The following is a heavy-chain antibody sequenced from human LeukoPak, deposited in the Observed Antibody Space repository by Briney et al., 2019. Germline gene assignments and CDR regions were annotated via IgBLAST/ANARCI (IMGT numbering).Heavy chain of an antibody. Sequence: ASVKVSCKASGHTFIDHYLHWVRQAPGQGLEWLGWINPKSGDTNYARDFQGRVTMTRDTSTTTAYMELSSLRSDDTAMYYCAIHWGSGWYFDLWGRGTQVTVSS. J-gene: IGHJ2*01. CDR2: INPKSGDT. CDR3: AIHWGSGWYFDL. CDR1: GHTFIDHY. V-gene: IGHV1-2*02. D-gene: IGHD7-27*01.